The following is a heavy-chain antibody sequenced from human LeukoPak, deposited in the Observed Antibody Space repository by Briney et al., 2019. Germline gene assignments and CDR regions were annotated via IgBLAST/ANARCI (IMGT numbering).Heavy chain of an antibody. CDR2: MYNDATT. Sequence: PGGSLRLSCAASGFTFSSYGMSWVRQAPGKGLEWVSVMYNDATTYYADSVKGRFTISRDNSKNTLYLQMNSLRAEDTAVYYCARTVQNYYYMDVWGKGTTVTISS. J-gene: IGHJ6*03. V-gene: IGHV3-66*01. CDR1: GFTFSSYG. CDR3: ARTVQNYYYMDV. D-gene: IGHD1-1*01.